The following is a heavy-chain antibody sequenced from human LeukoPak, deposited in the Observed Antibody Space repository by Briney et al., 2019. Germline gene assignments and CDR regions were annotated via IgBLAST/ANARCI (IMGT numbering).Heavy chain of an antibody. J-gene: IGHJ3*02. Sequence: SETLSLTCAVYGGSFSGYYWSWIRQPPGKGLEWIGEINHSGSTNYNPSLKSRVTISVDTSKNQFSLKLSSVTAADTAVYYCARDAAVLHDAFDIWGQGTMVTVSS. V-gene: IGHV4-34*01. CDR3: ARDAAVLHDAFDI. CDR1: GGSFSGYY. CDR2: INHSGST. D-gene: IGHD2/OR15-2a*01.